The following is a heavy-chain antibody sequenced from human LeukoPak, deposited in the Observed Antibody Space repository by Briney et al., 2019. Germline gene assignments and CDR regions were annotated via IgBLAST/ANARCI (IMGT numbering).Heavy chain of an antibody. V-gene: IGHV1-2*02. CDR1: GYTFTGYY. CDR2: INPNSGDT. J-gene: IGHJ6*02. D-gene: IGHD1-20*01. Sequence: GASVKVSCKASGYTFTGYYLHWVRQAPGQGLEWMGWINPNSGDTNYAQKCQGRVTMTRDTSIRTAYMELSRLRSDDTAVYYCARGDNWNGNYYYGMDVWGQGTTVTVSS. CDR3: ARGDNWNGNYYYGMDV.